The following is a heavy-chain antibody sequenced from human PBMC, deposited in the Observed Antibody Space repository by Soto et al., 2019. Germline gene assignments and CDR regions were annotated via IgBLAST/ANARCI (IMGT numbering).Heavy chain of an antibody. D-gene: IGHD4-17*01. V-gene: IGHV4-30-4*01. CDR2: IYHTGST. Sequence: QVQLLESGPGLVKPSQTLSLTCTVSGGSMSRGDYYWSWIRQPPGKGLEWIGFIYHTGSTYYSPSLQNRVGTSRDTAKDPFFPEVRSVTAADTAVYFWARDSLYDYGDLSPVFDILGQGTMVTVSS. J-gene: IGHJ3*02. CDR3: ARDSLYDYGDLSPVFDI. CDR1: GGSMSRGDYY.